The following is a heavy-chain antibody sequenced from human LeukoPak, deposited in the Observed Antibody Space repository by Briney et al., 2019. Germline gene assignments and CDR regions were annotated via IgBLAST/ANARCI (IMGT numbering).Heavy chain of an antibody. D-gene: IGHD3-10*01. Sequence: GGSLRLSCAVSGITLSNYGMSWVRQAPGKGLEWVSYISSSGSTIYYADSVKGRFTISRDNAKNSLYLQMNSLRAEDTAVYYCARGLTMVRGLRNDMDVWGQGTTVTVSS. V-gene: IGHV3-11*01. J-gene: IGHJ6*02. CDR3: ARGLTMVRGLRNDMDV. CDR2: ISSSGSTI. CDR1: GITLSNYG.